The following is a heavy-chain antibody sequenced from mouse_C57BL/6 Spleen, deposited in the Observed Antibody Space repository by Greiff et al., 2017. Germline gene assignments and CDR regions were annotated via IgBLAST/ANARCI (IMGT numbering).Heavy chain of an antibody. J-gene: IGHJ4*01. V-gene: IGHV1-81*01. CDR2: IYPRSGNT. D-gene: IGHD2-10*02. CDR1: GYTFTSYD. Sequence: VQLQESGAELARPGASVKLSCKASGYTFTSYDISWVKQRTGQGLEWIGGIYPRSGNTYYNEKFKGKATLTADKSSSTAYMELRSLTSEDSAVYFCARSTSNYAMDYWGQGTSVTVSS. CDR3: ARSTSNYAMDY.